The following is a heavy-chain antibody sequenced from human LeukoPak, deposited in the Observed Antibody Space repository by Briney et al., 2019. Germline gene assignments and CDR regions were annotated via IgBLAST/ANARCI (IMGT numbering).Heavy chain of an antibody. Sequence: GGSLRLSCAASGFTFSSYSMKWVRQAPRKGLEWVSSISSSSSYIYYADSVKGRFTISRDNAKNSLYLQMNSLRAEDTAVYYCARDPVPEDIVVVVAANWFDPWGQGTLVTVSS. J-gene: IGHJ5*02. CDR3: ARDPVPEDIVVVVAANWFDP. CDR2: ISSSSSYI. D-gene: IGHD2-15*01. CDR1: GFTFSSYS. V-gene: IGHV3-21*01.